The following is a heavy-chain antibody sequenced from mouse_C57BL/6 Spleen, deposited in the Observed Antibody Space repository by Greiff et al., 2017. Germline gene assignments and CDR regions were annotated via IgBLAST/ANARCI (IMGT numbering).Heavy chain of an antibody. V-gene: IGHV1-82*01. J-gene: IGHJ3*01. CDR2: IYPGDGDT. CDR3: ARSGPLDSSGSFAY. Sequence: QVQLQQSGPELVKPGASVKISCKASGYAFSSSWMNWVKQRPGKGLEWIGRIYPGDGDTNYNGKFKGKATLTADKSSSTAYMQLSSLTSEDSAVYFCARSGPLDSSGSFAYWGQGTLVTVSA. CDR1: GYAFSSSW. D-gene: IGHD3-2*02.